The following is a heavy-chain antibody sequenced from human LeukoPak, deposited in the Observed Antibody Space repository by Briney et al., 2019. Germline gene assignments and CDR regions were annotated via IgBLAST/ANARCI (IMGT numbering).Heavy chain of an antibody. V-gene: IGHV4-59*08. Sequence: SETLSLTCTVSGGSISNYYWSWIRQPPGKGLEWIGYIYYSGSTNYNPSLKSRVTISVDTSKNQFSLKLSSVTAADTAVYYCARHEGRATSFFLTSWGQGTLVTVSS. D-gene: IGHD1-26*01. CDR2: IYYSGST. CDR3: ARHEGRATSFFLTS. J-gene: IGHJ4*02. CDR1: GGSISNYY.